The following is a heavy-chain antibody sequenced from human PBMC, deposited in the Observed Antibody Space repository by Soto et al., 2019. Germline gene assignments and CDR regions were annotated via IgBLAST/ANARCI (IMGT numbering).Heavy chain of an antibody. D-gene: IGHD6-6*01. V-gene: IGHV1-18*01. CDR1: GYTFTSYG. CDR2: ISAYNGNT. J-gene: IGHJ4*02. Sequence: ASVKVSCKASGYTFTSYGISWVRQAPGQGLEWMGWISAYNGNTNCAQKLQGRVTMTTDTSTSTAYMELRSLRSDDTAVYYCARGAHEYSTSGYYFDYWGQGTLVTVSS. CDR3: ARGAHEYSTSGYYFDY.